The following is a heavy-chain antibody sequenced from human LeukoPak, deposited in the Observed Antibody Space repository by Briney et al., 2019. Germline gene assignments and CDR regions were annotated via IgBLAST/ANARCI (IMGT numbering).Heavy chain of an antibody. CDR1: GFTFSSYA. CDR2: ISYDGSNK. J-gene: IGHJ4*02. Sequence: SGGSLRLSCAASGFTFSSYAMHWVRQAPGKGLEWVAVISYDGSNKYYADSVKGRFTISRDNAKNSLYLQMNSLRAEDTAVYYCARDCEGSSGWYCQGYWGQGTLVTVSS. V-gene: IGHV3-30-3*01. D-gene: IGHD6-19*01. CDR3: ARDCEGSSGWYCQGY.